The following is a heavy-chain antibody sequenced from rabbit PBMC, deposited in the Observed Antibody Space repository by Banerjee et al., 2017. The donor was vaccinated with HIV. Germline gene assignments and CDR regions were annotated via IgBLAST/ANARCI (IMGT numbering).Heavy chain of an antibody. V-gene: IGHV1S45*01. CDR1: GFSFSSGYD. Sequence: QQQLVESGGGLVQPEGSLTLTCTASGFSFSSGYDMCWVRQAPGKGLEWIACIPTSSDVTWYATWAKGRFTISKTSSTTVTLQMTRLTAADTATYFCAREEGSSAYTKNFDLWGPGTLVTVS. CDR3: AREEGSSAYTKNFDL. D-gene: IGHD8-1*01. J-gene: IGHJ4*01. CDR2: IPTSSDVT.